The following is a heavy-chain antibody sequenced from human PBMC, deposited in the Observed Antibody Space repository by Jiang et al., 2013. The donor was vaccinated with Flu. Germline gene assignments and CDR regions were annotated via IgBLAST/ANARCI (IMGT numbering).Heavy chain of an antibody. CDR2: VYHSGST. Sequence: GSGLVKPSQTLSLTCTVSGDSVSSTNYYWNWIRQPPGKALEWVGYVYHSGSTYYNPSLKSRITISADASRNQFSLNLTSVTVADTAVYYCATSLAIVPAAVSYDPFGHWGQGTLVIVSS. D-gene: IGHD2-2*01. CDR3: ATSLAIVPAAVSYDPFGH. CDR1: GDSVSSTNYY. V-gene: IGHV4-30-4*01. J-gene: IGHJ4*02.